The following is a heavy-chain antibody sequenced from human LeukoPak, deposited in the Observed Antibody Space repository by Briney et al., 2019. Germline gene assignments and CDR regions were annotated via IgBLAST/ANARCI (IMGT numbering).Heavy chain of an antibody. CDR2: INPSGGST. Sequence: ASVKVSCKASGYTFTSYYMHWVRQAPGQGLEWMGIINPSGGSTSYAQKFQGRVTMTRDTSTSTVYMELSSLRSEDTAEYYCARPRSYDSSGYYFHYFDYWGERTLVTVSS. CDR1: GYTFTSYY. D-gene: IGHD3-22*01. J-gene: IGHJ4*02. V-gene: IGHV1-46*03. CDR3: ARPRSYDSSGYYFHYFDY.